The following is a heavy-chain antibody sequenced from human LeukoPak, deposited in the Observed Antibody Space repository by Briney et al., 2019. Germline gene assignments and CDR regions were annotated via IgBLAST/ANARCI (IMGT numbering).Heavy chain of an antibody. J-gene: IGHJ4*02. Sequence: GGSLRLSCAASGFTFRNYVIHWVRQAPGKGLEWVSTIYTGGNTYYAASVKGRFTISRDFSKNTVFLHMNSLRAEDTAMYYCARGDDSGYYDYFDYWGQGALVTVSS. D-gene: IGHD3-22*01. CDR1: GFTFRNYV. CDR2: IYTGGNT. CDR3: ARGDDSGYYDYFDY. V-gene: IGHV3-53*01.